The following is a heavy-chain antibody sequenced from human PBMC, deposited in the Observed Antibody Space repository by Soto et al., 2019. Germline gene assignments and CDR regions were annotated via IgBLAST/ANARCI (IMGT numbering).Heavy chain of an antibody. CDR3: ARGLILWFGELSRRGGYYYYMDV. Sequence: QVQLQQWGAGLLKPSETLSLTCAVYGGSFSGYQWTWIRQTPGKGLEWIGEINDSGNINYNPSLTSGVTIVLDTPKKQISLKLSAVTAADTAVYYCARGLILWFGELSRRGGYYYYMDVWGEGTTVIVSS. D-gene: IGHD3-10*01. V-gene: IGHV4-34*01. CDR2: INDSGNI. CDR1: GGSFSGYQ. J-gene: IGHJ6*03.